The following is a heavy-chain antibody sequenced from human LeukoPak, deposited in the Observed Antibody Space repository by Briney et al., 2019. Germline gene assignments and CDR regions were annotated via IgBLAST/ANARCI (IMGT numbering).Heavy chain of an antibody. J-gene: IGHJ4*02. CDR2: VSYDGGDK. D-gene: IGHD6-13*01. CDR3: VREVAAGTD. CDR1: GVSLSGYGFISYA. Sequence: GGSLRLSCAASGVSLSGYGFISYAMHWVRQAPGEGLEWVAVVSYDGGDKNYADSVKGRFAISRDNSKSILYLQMNSLRAEDTAVYYCVREVAAGTDWGQGTLVTVSS. V-gene: IGHV3-30*09.